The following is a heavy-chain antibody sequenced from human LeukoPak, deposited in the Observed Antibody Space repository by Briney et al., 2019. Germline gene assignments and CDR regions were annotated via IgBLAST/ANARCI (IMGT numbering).Heavy chain of an antibody. Sequence: ASVKVSCKTSGYTFSSYDINWVRQAPGQRPEWMGWINPNSGNTGYSKKFEDRVTMTRDLSTSTVYMELSSLRFEDTAVYYCARGAYAKEELAPPGWDYWGQGTLVTVSS. J-gene: IGHJ4*02. V-gene: IGHV1-8*01. D-gene: IGHD1-26*01. CDR3: ARGAYAKEELAPPGWDY. CDR1: GYTFSSYD. CDR2: INPNSGNT.